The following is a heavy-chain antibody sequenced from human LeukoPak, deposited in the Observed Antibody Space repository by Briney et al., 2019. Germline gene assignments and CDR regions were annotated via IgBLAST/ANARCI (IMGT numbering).Heavy chain of an antibody. J-gene: IGHJ4*02. CDR1: GFTFSDHY. D-gene: IGHD1-26*01. CDR3: ARVGIVGATGYFDN. V-gene: IGHV3-72*01. CDR2: IRNKANSYTT. Sequence: GGSLRLSCAAFGFTFSDHYIAWVRQAPGKGLEGVGRIRNKANSYTTEYAASVKGRFIISRDDSKNSLYLRMNSLKTEDTAVYYCARVGIVGATGYFDNWGQGTLVTVSS.